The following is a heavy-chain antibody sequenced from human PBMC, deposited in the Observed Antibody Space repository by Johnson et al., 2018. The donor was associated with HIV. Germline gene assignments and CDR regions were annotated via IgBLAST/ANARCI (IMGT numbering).Heavy chain of an antibody. D-gene: IGHD7-27*01. V-gene: IGHV3-30*02. Sequence: QVQLVESGGGVVQPGGSLRLSCAASGFTFSSYGMHWVRQAPGKGLEWVAFIRYDGSNKYYADSVKVRFTISRDNSKNTLYLQMNSLRAEDTAVYYCARVAETGDLSVDVFDIWGQGTLVTVSS. J-gene: IGHJ3*02. CDR2: IRYDGSNK. CDR1: GFTFSSYG. CDR3: ARVAETGDLSVDVFDI.